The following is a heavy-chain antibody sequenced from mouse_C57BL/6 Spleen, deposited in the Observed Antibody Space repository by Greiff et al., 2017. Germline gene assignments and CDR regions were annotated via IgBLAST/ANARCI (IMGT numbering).Heavy chain of an antibody. J-gene: IGHJ1*03. D-gene: IGHD1-1*01. CDR1: GYTFTGYW. V-gene: IGHV1-9*01. CDR3: ARRYYGSSYGGYFDV. Sequence: QVQLQQSGAELMKPGASVKLSCKATGYTFTGYWIEWVKQRPGHGLEWIGEILPGSGSTNSNEKFKGKATVTADTSSNTAYMQLSRLTTEDSAIYYGARRYYGSSYGGYFDVWGTGTTVTVSS. CDR2: ILPGSGST.